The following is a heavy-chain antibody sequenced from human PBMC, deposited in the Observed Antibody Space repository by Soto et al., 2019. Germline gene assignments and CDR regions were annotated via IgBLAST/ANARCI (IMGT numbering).Heavy chain of an antibody. CDR1: GYSFTSYW. CDR3: ARPMCSSTSCYTGDYYGMAV. D-gene: IGHD2-2*02. CDR2: IYPGDSDT. V-gene: IGHV5-51*01. Sequence: GESLKISCKGSGYSFTSYWIGWVRQMPGKGLEWMGIIYPGDSDTRYSPSFQGQVTISADKSISTAYLQWSSLKASDTAMYYCARPMCSSTSCYTGDYYGMAVWGQGTTVTVSS. J-gene: IGHJ6*02.